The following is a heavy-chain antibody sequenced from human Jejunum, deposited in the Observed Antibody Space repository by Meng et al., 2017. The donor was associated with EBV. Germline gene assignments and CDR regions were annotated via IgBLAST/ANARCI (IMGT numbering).Heavy chain of an antibody. CDR2: INNDGSTT. CDR3: ARNYRDY. CDR1: EFSVSTYW. V-gene: IGHV3-74*03. D-gene: IGHD4-11*01. J-gene: IGHJ4*02. Sequence: LVWSGGGFVRPGGYLRLSCAASEFSVSTYWMPWVRQTPGKGLGWVSRINNDGSTTQYADSVRGRFTISRDNAKSTLYLQMNSLTAEDTAVYYCARNYRDYWGQGTLVTVSS.